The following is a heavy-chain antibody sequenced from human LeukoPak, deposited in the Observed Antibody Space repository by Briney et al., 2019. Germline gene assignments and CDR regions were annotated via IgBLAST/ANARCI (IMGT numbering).Heavy chain of an antibody. CDR3: ARDRTRWDIVVVPAAIFDY. D-gene: IGHD2-2*02. CDR1: GFTFSSYA. V-gene: IGHV3-30-3*01. J-gene: IGHJ4*02. Sequence: GGSLRLSCAASGFTFSSYAMHWVRQAPGKGLEWVAVISYDGSNKYYADSVKGRFTISRDNSKNTLYLQMNSLRAEDTAVYYWARDRTRWDIVVVPAAIFDYWGQGTLVTVSS. CDR2: ISYDGSNK.